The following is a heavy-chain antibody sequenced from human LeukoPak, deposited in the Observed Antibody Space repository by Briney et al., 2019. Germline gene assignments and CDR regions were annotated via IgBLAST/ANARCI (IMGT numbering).Heavy chain of an antibody. J-gene: IGHJ6*03. Sequence: SETLSLTCAVYGGTFSGYYWGWIRQPPGKGLEWIGSIHYSGSTNYNPSLKSRVTISVDTSKNQFSLKLSSVTAADTAVYYCARGYCSGGSCYSYYYYNYMDVWGKGTTVTVSS. D-gene: IGHD2-15*01. CDR3: ARGYCSGGSCYSYYYYNYMDV. CDR1: GGTFSGYY. V-gene: IGHV4-34*01. CDR2: IHYSGST.